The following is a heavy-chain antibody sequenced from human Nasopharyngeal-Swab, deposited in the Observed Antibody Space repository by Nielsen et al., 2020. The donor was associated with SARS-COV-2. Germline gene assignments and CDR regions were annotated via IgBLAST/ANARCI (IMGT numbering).Heavy chain of an antibody. J-gene: IGHJ6*02. CDR3: ARRPYSSSSGDYYYGMDV. Sequence: SVKVSCKASGGTFSSYAVSWVRQDPGQGLEGLGGIIPIFGTANYAQKCQGRVTITADESTSTAYMELSSLRSEDTAVYYCARRPYSSSSGDYYYGMDVWGQGTTVTVSS. V-gene: IGHV1-69*13. CDR1: GGTFSSYA. CDR2: IIPIFGTA. D-gene: IGHD6-6*01.